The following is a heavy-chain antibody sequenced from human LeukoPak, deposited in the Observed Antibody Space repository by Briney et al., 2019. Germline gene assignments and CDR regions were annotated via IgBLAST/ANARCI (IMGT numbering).Heavy chain of an antibody. CDR1: GYSISSGYY. CDR2: IYYSGST. D-gene: IGHD6-13*01. Sequence: SETLSLTCTVSGYSISSGYYWSWIRQPPGKGLEWIGYIYYSGSTNYNPSLKSRVTISVDTSKNQFSLKLSSVTAADMAVYYCARGDWAAAGPTYYFDYWGQGTLVTVSS. V-gene: IGHV4-61*01. CDR3: ARGDWAAAGPTYYFDY. J-gene: IGHJ4*02.